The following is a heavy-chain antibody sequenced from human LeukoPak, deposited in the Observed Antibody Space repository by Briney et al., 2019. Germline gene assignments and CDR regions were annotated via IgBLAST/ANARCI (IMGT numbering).Heavy chain of an antibody. Sequence: GGSQRLSCAASGFTFSSYSMNWVRQAPGKGLEWVSYISSSSSTIYYADSVKGRFTISRDNAKNSLYLQMNSLRAEDTAVYYCASSPTGSTIFGVVNYGMDVWGQGTTVTVSS. CDR1: GFTFSSYS. CDR2: ISSSSSTI. V-gene: IGHV3-48*01. D-gene: IGHD3-3*01. CDR3: ASSPTGSTIFGVVNYGMDV. J-gene: IGHJ6*02.